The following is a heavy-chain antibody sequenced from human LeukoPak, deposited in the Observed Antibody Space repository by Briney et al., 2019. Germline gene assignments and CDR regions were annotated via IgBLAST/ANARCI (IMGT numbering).Heavy chain of an antibody. CDR1: GFSLSTSGVG. CDR3: AHRDENYGVPWGFDP. CDR2: IYWDDDK. D-gene: IGHD4-17*01. Sequence: SGPTLVKPTQTLTLTCTFSGFSLSTSGVGVGWIRQPPGKALEWLALIYWDDDKRYSPSLKSRLTITKDTSTNHVVLTMTNMDPVDTATYYCAHRDENYGVPWGFDPWGQGTLVTVSS. J-gene: IGHJ5*02. V-gene: IGHV2-5*02.